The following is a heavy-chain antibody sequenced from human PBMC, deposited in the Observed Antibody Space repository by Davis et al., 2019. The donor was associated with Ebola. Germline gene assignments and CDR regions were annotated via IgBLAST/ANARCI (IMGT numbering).Heavy chain of an antibody. CDR3: ARISAQLVDY. D-gene: IGHD2-2*01. V-gene: IGHV1-18*01. CDR2: ISAHNGHT. CDR1: GYTFNSHG. Sequence: AASVKVSCKASGYTFNSHGISWVRQAPGQGLEWMAWISAHNGHTNYAQKFQGRLTLTTDTSASTTYMELSSLRSEDTAVYYCARISAQLVDYWGQGTLVTVSS. J-gene: IGHJ4*02.